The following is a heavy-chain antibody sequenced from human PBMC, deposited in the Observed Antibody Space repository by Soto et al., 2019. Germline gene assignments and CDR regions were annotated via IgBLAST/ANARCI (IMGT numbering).Heavy chain of an antibody. J-gene: IGHJ4*02. CDR3: ARYHGGWATFDY. V-gene: IGHV4-59*02. CDR1: GGSVSVYY. CDR2: IYYSGST. Sequence: QVQLQESGPGLVKPSETLSLTCSVSGGSVSVYYWSWVRQPPGKGLEWIGYIYYSGSTNYNPSLKSRVTISLNTSKSQFSLKVNSVTAADTAVYYCARYHGGWATFDYWGQGTLVTVSS. D-gene: IGHD6-19*01.